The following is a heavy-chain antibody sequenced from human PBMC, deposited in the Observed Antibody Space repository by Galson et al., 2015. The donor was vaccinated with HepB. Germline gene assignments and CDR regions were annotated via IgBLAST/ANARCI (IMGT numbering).Heavy chain of an antibody. J-gene: IGHJ4*02. CDR3: ARQVPTGYSSGWLDY. Sequence: QSGAEVKKPGESLKISCKGSGYSFTSYWIGWVRQMPGKGLEWMGIIYAGDSDTRYRPSFQGQVTISADKSISTAYLQWSSLKASDTAIYYCARQVPTGYSSGWLDYWGQGTLVTVSS. CDR1: GYSFTSYW. CDR2: IYAGDSDT. V-gene: IGHV5-51*01. D-gene: IGHD6-19*01.